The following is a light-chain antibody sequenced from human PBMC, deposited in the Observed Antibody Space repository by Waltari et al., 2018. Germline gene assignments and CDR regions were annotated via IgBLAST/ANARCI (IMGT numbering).Light chain of an antibody. CDR1: SSDVGAYTL. J-gene: IGLJ1*01. CDR3: CSSAGRSIHYV. CDR2: EVT. V-gene: IGLV2-23*02. Sequence: QSALTQPASVSGSPGQSITISCTGTSSDVGAYTLVSWYQQHPGEAPKLMIYEVTKRPSGASSRFSGSKSGYTASLTISGLQAEDEADYDCCSSAGRSIHYVFGGGTQVTGL.